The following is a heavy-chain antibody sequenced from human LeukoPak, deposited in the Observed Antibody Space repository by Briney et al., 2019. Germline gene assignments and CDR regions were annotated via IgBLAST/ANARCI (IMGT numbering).Heavy chain of an antibody. Sequence: ASVKVSCKASGYTFTSYDINWVRQATGQGLEWMGWMNPNSGNTGYAQKFQGRVTTTRNTSISTAYMELSSLRSEDTAVYYCARGLMTTVVTPGYWGQGTLVTVSS. CDR1: GYTFTSYD. V-gene: IGHV1-8*01. CDR3: ARGLMTTVVTPGY. J-gene: IGHJ4*02. CDR2: MNPNSGNT. D-gene: IGHD4-17*01.